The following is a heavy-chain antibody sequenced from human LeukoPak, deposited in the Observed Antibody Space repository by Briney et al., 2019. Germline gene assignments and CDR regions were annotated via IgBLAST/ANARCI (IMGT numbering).Heavy chain of an antibody. V-gene: IGHV3-21*01. CDR3: ARAGDFWSGYPDAFDI. CDR1: GFTFISYS. Sequence: GGSLRLSCAASGFTFISYSMNWGPPAPGKGLEWVSSISSSSSYIYYAHSVKGRFTISRDNAKNSLYLKMNSLRAEDTAVFYCARAGDFWSGYPDAFDIWGQGTMVTVSS. D-gene: IGHD3-3*01. J-gene: IGHJ3*02. CDR2: ISSSSSYI.